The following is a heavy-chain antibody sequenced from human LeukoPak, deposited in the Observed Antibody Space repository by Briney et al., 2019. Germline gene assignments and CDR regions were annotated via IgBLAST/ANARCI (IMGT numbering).Heavy chain of an antibody. Sequence: GRSLRLSCAASGFTFSSYAMHWVRQAPGKGLEWVAVISYDGSNKYYADSVKGRFTISRDNSKNTLYLQMNSLRAEDTAVYYCARDYDFWSGYQTNWFDPWGQGTLVTVSS. D-gene: IGHD3-3*01. CDR3: ARDYDFWSGYQTNWFDP. CDR1: GFTFSSYA. CDR2: ISYDGSNK. V-gene: IGHV3-30-3*01. J-gene: IGHJ5*02.